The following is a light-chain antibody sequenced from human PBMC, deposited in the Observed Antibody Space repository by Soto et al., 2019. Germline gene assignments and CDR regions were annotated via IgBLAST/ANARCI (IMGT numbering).Light chain of an antibody. CDR1: SSNIGSTT. J-gene: IGLJ3*02. CDR3: AAWDDSLNGLV. CDR2: NNN. Sequence: QPVLTQPLSASGTPGQRVTISCSGSSSNIGSTTVHWYQQLPGTAPKLLIYNNNHRPSGVPDRFSGSKSGTSASLAISGLQPEDEADYHCAAWDDSLNGLVFGGGTKVTVL. V-gene: IGLV1-44*01.